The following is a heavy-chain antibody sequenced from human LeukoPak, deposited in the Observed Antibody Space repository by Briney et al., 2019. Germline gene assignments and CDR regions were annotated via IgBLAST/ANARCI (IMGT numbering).Heavy chain of an antibody. Sequence: AGGSLRLSCAASGFTFSSYEMNWVRQAPGKGLEWVSYISSSGSTIYYADSVKGRFTISRDNAKNSLYLQMNSLRAEDTAVYYCATGEVWSREYFQHWGQGTLVTVSS. D-gene: IGHD2-21*01. CDR1: GFTFSSYE. CDR3: ATGEVWSREYFQH. CDR2: ISSSGSTI. V-gene: IGHV3-48*03. J-gene: IGHJ1*01.